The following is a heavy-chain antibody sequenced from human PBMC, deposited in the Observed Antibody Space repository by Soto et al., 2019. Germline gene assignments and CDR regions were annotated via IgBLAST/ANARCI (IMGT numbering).Heavy chain of an antibody. CDR1: GGTRSTYA. V-gene: IGHV1-69*14. J-gene: IGHJ4*02. D-gene: IGHD3-16*01. CDR3: AILGLDVDS. CDR2: MIPILGTP. Sequence: QVQLVQSGAEVQKPGSSVNVSCKASGGTRSTYAVSWVRQAPGQGLEWMGGMIPILGTPNYAQRFQGKITISADTSTRTTYMELNSVTSDDTAMFYCAILGLDVDSWGQGTLVIVSS.